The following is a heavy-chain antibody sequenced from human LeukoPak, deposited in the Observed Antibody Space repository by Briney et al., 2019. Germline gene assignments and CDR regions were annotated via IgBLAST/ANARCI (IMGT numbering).Heavy chain of an antibody. D-gene: IGHD2-21*01. V-gene: IGHV1-3*01. J-gene: IGHJ4*02. CDR1: GYTLAEYV. CDR2: INAGNVET. CDR3: GRDDCGDTCYPGGY. Sequence: ASVKVSCKASGYTLAEYVVHWVREAPGQRPEWLGWINAGNVETKNSQNFHDRVTITRNTSANTAYMELSNLTSEDTALYYCGRDDCGDTCYPGGYWGQGTLVTVSS.